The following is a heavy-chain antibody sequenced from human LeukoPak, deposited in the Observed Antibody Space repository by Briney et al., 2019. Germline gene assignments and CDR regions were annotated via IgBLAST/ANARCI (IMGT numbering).Heavy chain of an antibody. V-gene: IGHV3-23*01. J-gene: IGHJ4*02. CDR1: GFTFNRNA. Sequence: GGSLRLSCAASGFTFNRNAISWVRQAPGKGLEWVSTIGGSGDKTFYADSVKGRFTISRDNSKNMLRLQMSSLTGEDTALYYCVRRGDASSGWGDHDYWGQGALVTVSS. D-gene: IGHD6-19*01. CDR2: IGGSGDKT. CDR3: VRRGDASSGWGDHDY.